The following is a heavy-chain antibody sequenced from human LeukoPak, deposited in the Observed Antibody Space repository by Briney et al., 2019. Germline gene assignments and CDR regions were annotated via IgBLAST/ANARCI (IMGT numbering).Heavy chain of an antibody. CDR1: GFRFSSQW. CDR3: AREDAIFGVVIIQGWFDP. Sequence: GGSLRLSCAASGFRFSSQWMSWVRQAPGKGLEWVAIVNQGGTGKYYVDSVKGRFTISRDNAKNSLYLQMNSLRAEDTAVYYCAREDAIFGVVIIQGWFDPWGQGTLVTVSS. CDR2: VNQGGTGK. D-gene: IGHD3-3*01. J-gene: IGHJ5*02. V-gene: IGHV3-7*01.